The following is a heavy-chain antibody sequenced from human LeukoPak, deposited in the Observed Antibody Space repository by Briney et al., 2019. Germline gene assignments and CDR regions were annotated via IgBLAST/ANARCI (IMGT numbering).Heavy chain of an antibody. V-gene: IGHV3-48*04. CDR3: ARDIEQQLPLVDLTLNWFDP. CDR1: GFTFSSYS. Sequence: GGSLRLSCAASGFTFSSYSMNWVRQAPGKGLEWVSYISSSSSTIYYADSVKGRFTISRDNAKNSLYLQMNSLRAEDTAVYYCARDIEQQLPLVDLTLNWFDPWGQGTLVTVSS. CDR2: ISSSSSTI. D-gene: IGHD6-13*01. J-gene: IGHJ5*02.